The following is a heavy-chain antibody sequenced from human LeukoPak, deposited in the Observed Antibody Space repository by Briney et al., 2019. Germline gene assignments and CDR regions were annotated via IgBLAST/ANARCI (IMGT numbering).Heavy chain of an antibody. Sequence: GESLKISCAASGFTVSNNYMSWVRQAPGKGLEWVSLIYSGGSTYYADSVKGRFTISRDNSMNTLYLQMNSLRAEDTAMYYCARGLRGYKYGSDYWGQGTLVTVSS. CDR1: GFTVSNNY. CDR2: IYSGGST. V-gene: IGHV3-53*01. J-gene: IGHJ4*02. CDR3: ARGLRGYKYGSDY. D-gene: IGHD5-18*01.